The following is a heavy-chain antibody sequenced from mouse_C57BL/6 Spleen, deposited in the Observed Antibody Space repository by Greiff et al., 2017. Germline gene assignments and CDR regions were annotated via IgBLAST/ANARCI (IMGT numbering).Heavy chain of an antibody. CDR3: ANSYDYEDYFDY. V-gene: IGHV1-66*01. CDR1: GYSFTSYY. J-gene: IGHJ2*01. D-gene: IGHD2-4*01. CDR2: IYPGSGNT. Sequence: QVQLQQSGPELVKPGASVKISCKASGYSFTSYYIHWVKQRPGQGLEWIGWIYPGSGNTKYNEKFKGKATLTADTSSSTAYMQLSSLTSEDSAVYYCANSYDYEDYFDYWGQGTTLTVSS.